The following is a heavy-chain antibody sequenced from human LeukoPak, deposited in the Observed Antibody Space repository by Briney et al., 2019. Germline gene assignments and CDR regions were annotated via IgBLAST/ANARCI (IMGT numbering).Heavy chain of an antibody. Sequence: SETLSLTCAVYGGSFSGYYWSWIRQPPGKGLEWIGEINHSGSTNYNPSLKSRVTISVDTSKNQFSLKLSSVTAADTAVYYCARGRKGTYYYGSGSPGRSAFDIWGQGTMVTVSS. CDR3: ARGRKGTYYYGSGSPGRSAFDI. CDR2: INHSGST. D-gene: IGHD3-10*01. CDR1: GGSFSGYY. V-gene: IGHV4-34*01. J-gene: IGHJ3*02.